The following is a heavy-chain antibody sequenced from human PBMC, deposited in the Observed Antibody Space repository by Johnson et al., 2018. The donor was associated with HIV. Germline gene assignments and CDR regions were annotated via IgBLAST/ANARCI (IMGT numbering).Heavy chain of an antibody. Sequence: VQLVESGGGLVQPGRSLKLSCAASGFTFDDYAMHWVRQTPGKGLVWVARIYSDGSDTAYADSVKGRFTISRDNAKKTLYLQMNSLRAEDTAVYYCTTWPYYYDTREDAFDIWGQGTMVTVSS. CDR2: IYSDGSDT. D-gene: IGHD3-22*01. J-gene: IGHJ3*02. CDR1: GFTFDDYA. CDR3: TTWPYYYDTREDAFDI. V-gene: IGHV3-74*03.